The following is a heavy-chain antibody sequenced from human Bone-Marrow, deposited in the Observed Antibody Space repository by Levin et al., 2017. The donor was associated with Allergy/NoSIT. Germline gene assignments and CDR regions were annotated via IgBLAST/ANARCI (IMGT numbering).Heavy chain of an antibody. J-gene: IGHJ4*02. D-gene: IGHD2-15*01. V-gene: IGHV1-69*04. CDR3: ATGELHCNVGRCYSAPDY. Sequence: KISCQASGGNISTYAITWVRQAPGQGLEWMGRVIPVRGLTNYPQKFRGRVAFTADKSTSTVYMEVGSLRSEDTAVYYFATGELHCNVGRCYSAPDYWGQGTLVTVSS. CDR1: GGNISTYA. CDR2: VIPVRGLT.